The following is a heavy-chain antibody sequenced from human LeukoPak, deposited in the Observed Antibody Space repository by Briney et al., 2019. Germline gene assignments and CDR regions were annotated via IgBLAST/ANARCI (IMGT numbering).Heavy chain of an antibody. CDR2: ISSSGSTI. Sequence: GGSLRLSCAASGFTFSSYEMNWVRQAPGKGLEWVSYISSSGSTIYYADSVKGRFTISRDNAKNSLYLQMNSLRAEDTAVHYCASARPTVRGVTTRHEYWGQGTLVTVSS. J-gene: IGHJ4*02. CDR3: ASARPTVRGVTTRHEY. V-gene: IGHV3-48*03. CDR1: GFTFSSYE. D-gene: IGHD3-10*02.